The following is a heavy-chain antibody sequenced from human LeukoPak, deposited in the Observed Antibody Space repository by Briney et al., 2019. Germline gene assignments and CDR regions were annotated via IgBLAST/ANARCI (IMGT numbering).Heavy chain of an antibody. V-gene: IGHV1-24*01. CDR3: ATSYYDILTGYRPLAY. CDR2: FDPENGET. J-gene: IGHJ4*02. CDR1: GYTLTELS. Sequence: ASVKVSCKVSGYTLTELSMHWVRQAPGKGLEWMGGFDPENGETVYAQKFQGRVTMTEDTSTDTAYMELSSLRSEDTAVYYCATSYYDILTGYRPLAYWGQGTLVTVSS. D-gene: IGHD3-9*01.